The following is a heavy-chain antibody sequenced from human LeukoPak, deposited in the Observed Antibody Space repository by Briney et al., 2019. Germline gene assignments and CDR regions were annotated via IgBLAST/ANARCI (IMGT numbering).Heavy chain of an antibody. V-gene: IGHV1-2*02. CDR2: INPNSGGT. D-gene: IGHD3-10*01. CDR1: GYTFTGYY. CDR3: ARDAFTMVPTDAFDI. Sequence: ASVKVSCKASGYTFTGYYMHWVRQAPGQGLEWMGWINPNSGGTNYAQKFQSRVTMTRDTSISTAYMELSRLRSDDTAVYYCARDAFTMVPTDAFDIWGQGTMVTVSS. J-gene: IGHJ3*02.